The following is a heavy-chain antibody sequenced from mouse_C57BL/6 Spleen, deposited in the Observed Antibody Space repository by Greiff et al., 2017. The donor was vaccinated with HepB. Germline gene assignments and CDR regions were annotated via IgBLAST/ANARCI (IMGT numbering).Heavy chain of an antibody. CDR1: GFNIKDDY. D-gene: IGHD1-1*01. J-gene: IGHJ2*01. V-gene: IGHV14-4*01. CDR2: IDPENGDT. Sequence: VQLQQSGAELVRPGASVKLSCTASGFNIKDDYMHWVKQRPEQGLEWIGWIDPENGDTEYASKFQGKATITADTSSNTAYLQLSSLTSEDTAVYYCTTWGTTVVKGYWGQGTTLTVSS. CDR3: TTWGTTVVKGY.